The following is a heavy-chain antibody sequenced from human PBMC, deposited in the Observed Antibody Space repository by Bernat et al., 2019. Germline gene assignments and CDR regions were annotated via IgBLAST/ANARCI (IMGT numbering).Heavy chain of an antibody. CDR1: GGTFSSYA. Sequence: QVQLVQSGAEVKKPGSSVKVSCKASGGTFSSYAISWVRQAPGQGLEWMGGIIPIFGIANYAQKFQGRVTITAEKSTSTAYMELSSLRSEDTGVYYCARDYSSIVVVPAATRVWFDPWGQGTLVTVSS. D-gene: IGHD2-2*01. CDR3: ARDYSSIVVVPAATRVWFDP. V-gene: IGHV1-69*17. J-gene: IGHJ5*02. CDR2: IIPIFGIA.